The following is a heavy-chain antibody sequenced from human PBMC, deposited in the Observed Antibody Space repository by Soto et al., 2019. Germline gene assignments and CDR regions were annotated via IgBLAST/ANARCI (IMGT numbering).Heavy chain of an antibody. CDR1: GFTFSSYA. CDR3: AKEQGPPRRVYYYYYGMDV. J-gene: IGHJ6*02. V-gene: IGHV3-23*01. CDR2: ISGSGGST. Sequence: GGSLRLSCAASGFTFSSYAMSWVRQAPGKGLEWVSAISGSGGSTYYADSVKGRFTISRDNSKNTLYLQMNSLRAEDTAVYYCAKEQGPPRRVYYYYYGMDVWGQGTTVTVSS.